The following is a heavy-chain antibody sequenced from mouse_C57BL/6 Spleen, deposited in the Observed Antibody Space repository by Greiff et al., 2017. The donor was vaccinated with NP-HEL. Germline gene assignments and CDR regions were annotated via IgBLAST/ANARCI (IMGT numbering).Heavy chain of an antibody. V-gene: IGHV3-6*01. J-gene: IGHJ2*01. CDR3: ARELYYGSPYFDY. D-gene: IGHD1-1*01. CDR2: ISYDGSN. Sequence: EVKLVESGPGLVKPSQSLSLTCSVTGYSITSGYYWNWIRQFPGNKLEWMGYISYDGSNNYNPSLKNRISITRDTSKNQFFLKLNSVTTEDTATYYCARELYYGSPYFDYWGQGTTLTVSS. CDR1: GYSITSGYY.